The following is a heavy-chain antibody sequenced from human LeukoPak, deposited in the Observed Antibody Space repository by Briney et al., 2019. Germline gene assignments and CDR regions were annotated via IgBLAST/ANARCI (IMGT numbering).Heavy chain of an antibody. J-gene: IGHJ5*02. CDR2: INPNSGGT. Sequence: ASVKVSCKASGYTFTGYYMHWVRQAPGQGLEWRGWINPNSGGTNYAQKFQGRVTMTRDTSISTAYMELSRLRSDDTAVYYCARDTIFGVVGFDPWGQGTLVTVSS. CDR3: ARDTIFGVVGFDP. CDR1: GYTFTGYY. V-gene: IGHV1-2*02. D-gene: IGHD3-3*01.